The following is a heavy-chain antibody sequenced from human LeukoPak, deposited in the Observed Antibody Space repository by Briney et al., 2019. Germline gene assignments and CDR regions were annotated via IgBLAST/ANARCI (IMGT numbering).Heavy chain of an antibody. J-gene: IGHJ5*02. V-gene: IGHV4-34*01. CDR1: GGSFSGYY. CDR2: INHSGST. D-gene: IGHD3-22*01. CDR3: ARADDSSGYYNWFDP. Sequence: SETLSLTCAVYGGSFSGYYWSWIRQPPGKGLEWIGVINHSGSTNYNPSLKSRVTISVDTSKNQFSLKLSSVTAADTAVYYCARADDSSGYYNWFDPWGQGTLVTVSS.